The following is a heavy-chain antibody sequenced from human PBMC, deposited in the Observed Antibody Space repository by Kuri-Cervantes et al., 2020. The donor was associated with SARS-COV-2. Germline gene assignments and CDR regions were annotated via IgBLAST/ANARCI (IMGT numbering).Heavy chain of an antibody. CDR2: IIPIFAKA. CDR3: ARGPGLPDSWGYYYFY. D-gene: IGHD3-22*01. Sequence: SVKVSCKASGGTFSSYAISWVRQAPGQGLEWMGGIIPIFAKANYAQKFQGGVTITADQSTSTAYMELSSLRSEDTAVYYCARGPGLPDSWGYYYFYWGQGTLVTVSS. V-gene: IGHV1-69*13. CDR1: GGTFSSYA. J-gene: IGHJ4*02.